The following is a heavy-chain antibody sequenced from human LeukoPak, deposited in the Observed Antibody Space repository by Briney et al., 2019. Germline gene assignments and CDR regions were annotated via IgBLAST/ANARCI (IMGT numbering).Heavy chain of an antibody. CDR2: ISYDGSNK. CDR3: AKALGTTVTHEWYFDY. D-gene: IGHD4-17*01. Sequence: PGGSLRLSCAASGFTFSSYGMHWVRQAPGKGLEWVAVISYDGSNKYYADSVKGRFTISRDNSKNTLYLQMNSLRAEHTAVYYCAKALGTTVTHEWYFDYWGQGTLVTVSS. CDR1: GFTFSSYG. V-gene: IGHV3-30*18. J-gene: IGHJ4*02.